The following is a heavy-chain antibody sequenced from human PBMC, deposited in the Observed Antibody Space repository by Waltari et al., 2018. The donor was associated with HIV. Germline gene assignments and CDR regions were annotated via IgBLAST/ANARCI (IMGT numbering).Heavy chain of an antibody. CDR1: GYTLTDYD. Sequence: GRSLRLACVTSGYTLTDYDTHCVRQAPGKGLEWVAVISFDGNNRDYGDSTNGRFLVSKDTSKKTVYLQMTRLRVEDAAVYYCARGAWEVTTVSKGGSLEIWGQGTPVTVSS. V-gene: IGHV3-33*01. CDR3: ARGAWEVTTVSKGGSLEI. D-gene: IGHD4-17*01. J-gene: IGHJ3*02. CDR2: ISFDGNNR.